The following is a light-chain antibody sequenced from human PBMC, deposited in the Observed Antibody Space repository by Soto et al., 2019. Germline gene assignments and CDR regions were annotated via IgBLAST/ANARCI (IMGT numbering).Light chain of an antibody. J-gene: IGKJ1*01. V-gene: IGKV1-39*01. Sequence: DIQMTQSPSSLSASVGDRVTISCRSSQHISTYLNWYQHKPGKAPKLLVYAASTLQSGVPSRFSGSGSGTDFRLTISSLQPEDFATYYCQQSSTMPRTFGQGTKVDLK. CDR3: QQSSTMPRT. CDR1: QHISTY. CDR2: AAS.